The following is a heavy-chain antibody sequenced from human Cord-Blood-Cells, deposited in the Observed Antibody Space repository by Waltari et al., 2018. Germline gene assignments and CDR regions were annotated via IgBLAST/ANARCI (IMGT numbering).Heavy chain of an antibody. CDR2: IYYRGST. D-gene: IGHD2-15*01. CDR3: ARGLSAVDGTDY. Sequence: QVQLQESGPALVKPSQTLPLTCTVSGGSLSRGGYSWRSIPQNPGKGLEWIGYIYYRGSTYYNPSLKSRVTISVDTSKNQFSLKLSSVTAADTAVYYCARGLSAVDGTDYWGQGTLVTVSS. J-gene: IGHJ4*02. CDR1: GGSLSRGGYS. V-gene: IGHV4-31*03.